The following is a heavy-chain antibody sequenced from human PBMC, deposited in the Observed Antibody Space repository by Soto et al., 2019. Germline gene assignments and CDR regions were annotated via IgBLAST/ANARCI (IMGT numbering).Heavy chain of an antibody. CDR1: GFTFRTYA. CDR3: AKGGEGSCSRTSCLYFSDS. V-gene: IGHV3-23*01. CDR2: ISDSGTT. D-gene: IGHD2-2*01. J-gene: IGHJ5*02. Sequence: EVQLLDSGGGLVQPGGSLRLSCAASGFTFRTYAMSWVRQAPGKGLEWVSTISDSGTTYYAHSVKGRFTISRDNSRNTLDRQMNSLRVEDTAVYYCAKGGEGSCSRTSCLYFSDSWGQGTLVTVSS.